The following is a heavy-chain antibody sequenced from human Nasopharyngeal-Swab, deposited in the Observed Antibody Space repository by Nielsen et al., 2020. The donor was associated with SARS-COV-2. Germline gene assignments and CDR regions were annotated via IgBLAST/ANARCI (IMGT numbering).Heavy chain of an antibody. CDR3: ARTYYYDSSGYYYVWFDP. CDR1: GFTFSDYY. V-gene: IGHV3-11*01. CDR2: ISSSGSTI. J-gene: IGHJ5*02. Sequence: SLRLSCAASGFTFSDYYMSWIRQAPGKGLEWVSYISSSGSTIYCADSVKGRFTISRDNAKNSLYLQMNSLRAEDTAVYYCARTYYYDSSGYYYVWFDPWGQGTLVTVSS. D-gene: IGHD3-22*01.